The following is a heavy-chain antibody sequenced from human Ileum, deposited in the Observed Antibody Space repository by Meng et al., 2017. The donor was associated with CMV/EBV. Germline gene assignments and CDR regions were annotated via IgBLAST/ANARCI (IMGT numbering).Heavy chain of an antibody. V-gene: IGHV3-30*02. Sequence: WGSLRLSCAASGFTFSSYGMHWVRQAPGKGLEWVAFIRYDGSNKYYADPVKGRFTISRDNSKNTLYLQMNSLRAEDTAVYYCAKDDCSSNSCLRGYYGMDVWGQGTTVTVSS. CDR1: GFTFSSYG. CDR2: IRYDGSNK. J-gene: IGHJ6*02. CDR3: AKDDCSSNSCLRGYYGMDV. D-gene: IGHD2-2*01.